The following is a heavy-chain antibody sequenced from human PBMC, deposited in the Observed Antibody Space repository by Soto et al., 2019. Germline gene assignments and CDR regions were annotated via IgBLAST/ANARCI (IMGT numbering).Heavy chain of an antibody. CDR3: ARSEVRDIYYYYIMDL. J-gene: IGHJ6*02. Sequence: ASVKVSCKASGYTFTSYGISWVRQAPGQGLEWMGWISAYNGNTNYAQKLQGRVTMTTDTSTSTAYMELSSLRSDDTAVYYCARSEVRDIYYYYIMDLWGQGTTVTVSS. D-gene: IGHD3-10*01. CDR2: ISAYNGNT. V-gene: IGHV1-18*01. CDR1: GYTFTSYG.